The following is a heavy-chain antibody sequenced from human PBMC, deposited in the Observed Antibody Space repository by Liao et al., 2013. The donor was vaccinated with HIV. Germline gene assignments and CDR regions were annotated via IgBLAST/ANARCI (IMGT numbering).Heavy chain of an antibody. CDR3: ARDPRYCSSTNCYPRWFDP. Sequence: QLQLQESGPGLVKPSETLSLTCTVSGGSIGSSSYYWGWIRQPPGKGLEWIGSIHYSGSTYYNPSLKSRVTISVDTSKNHFSLRLSSVTAADTAIYYCARDPRYCSSTNCYPRWFDPWGQGTPGHRLL. CDR2: IHYSGST. CDR1: GGSIGSSSYY. V-gene: IGHV4-39*07. J-gene: IGHJ5*02. D-gene: IGHD2-2*01.